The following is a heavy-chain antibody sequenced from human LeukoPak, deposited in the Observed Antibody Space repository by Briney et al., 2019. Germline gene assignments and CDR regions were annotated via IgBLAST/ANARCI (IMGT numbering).Heavy chain of an antibody. CDR2: IYYSGST. CDR3: ARAPSITMIVVA. J-gene: IGHJ5*02. V-gene: IGHV4-39*07. D-gene: IGHD3-22*01. Sequence: SETLSLTCTVSGGSISSSSYYWGWIRQPPGKGLEWIGSIYYSGSTYYNPSLKSRVTISVDTSKNQFSLKLSSVTAADTAVYYCARAPSITMIVVAWGQGTLVTVSS. CDR1: GGSISSSSYY.